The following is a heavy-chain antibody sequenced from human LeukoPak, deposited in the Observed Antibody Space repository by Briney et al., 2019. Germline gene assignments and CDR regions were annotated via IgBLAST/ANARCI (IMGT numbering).Heavy chain of an antibody. CDR2: LSWNSGSI. CDR3: AKDRLHYYGSGTNFDY. J-gene: IGHJ4*02. V-gene: IGHV3-9*01. D-gene: IGHD3-10*01. CDR1: GFTFDDYA. Sequence: PGGSLRLSCAASGFTFDDYAMHWVRQAPGKGLEWVSGLSWNSGSIGYADSVKGRFTISRDNAKNSLYLQMNSLRAEDTALYYCAKDRLHYYGSGTNFDYWGQGTLVTVSS.